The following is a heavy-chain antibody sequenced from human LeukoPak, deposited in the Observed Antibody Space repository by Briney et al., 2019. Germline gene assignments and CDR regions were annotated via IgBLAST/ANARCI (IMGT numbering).Heavy chain of an antibody. CDR1: GGSISSYY. J-gene: IGHJ6*02. CDR3: ARHVTYYYGMDV. V-gene: IGHV4-59*08. Sequence: PSETLSLTCAVYGGSISSYYWSWIRQPPGKGLEWIGYIYYSGSTNYNPSLKSRVTISVDTSKNQFSLKLSSVTAADTAVYYCARHVTYYYGMDVWGQGTTVTVSS. CDR2: IYYSGST. D-gene: IGHD4-4*01.